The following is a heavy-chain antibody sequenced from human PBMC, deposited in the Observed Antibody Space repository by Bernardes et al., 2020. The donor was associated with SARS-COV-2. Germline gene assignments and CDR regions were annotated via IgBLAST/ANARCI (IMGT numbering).Heavy chain of an antibody. CDR1: GFTFRTYK. CDR3: ARVGLRGQTHVDY. CDR2: ISTTSDYT. Sequence: GGSLRLSCSASGFTFRTYKMNWVRQAPGKGLEWVSSISTTSDYTYYADSVKGRFTISRDNAKNSLYLQMDSLRAEDTAVYYCARVGLRGQTHVDYWGQGTLVTVSS. D-gene: IGHD1-26*01. V-gene: IGHV3-21*01. J-gene: IGHJ4*02.